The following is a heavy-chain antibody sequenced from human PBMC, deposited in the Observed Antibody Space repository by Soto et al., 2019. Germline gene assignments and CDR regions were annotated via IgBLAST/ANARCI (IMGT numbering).Heavy chain of an antibody. J-gene: IGHJ5*02. CDR1: GGSISSGGYY. CDR3: ARVNTIFGVVIFGTENWFDP. V-gene: IGHV4-31*03. CDR2: IYYSGST. Sequence: SETLSLTCTVSGGSISSGGYYWSWIRQHPGKGLEWIGYIYYSGSTYYNPSLKSRVTISVDTSKNQFSLKLSSVTAADTAVYYCARVNTIFGVVIFGTENWFDPWGQGTLVTVSS. D-gene: IGHD3-3*01.